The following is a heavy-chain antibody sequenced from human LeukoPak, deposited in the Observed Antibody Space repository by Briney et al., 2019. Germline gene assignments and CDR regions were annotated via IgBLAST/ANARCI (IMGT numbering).Heavy chain of an antibody. CDR3: ARVDCGGDCSGDAFDI. Sequence: GGSLRLSCAASGFTFSSYSMTWVRQAPGKGLEWVSSISSSSSYIYYADSVKGRFTISRDNAKNSLYLQMNSLRAEDTAVYYCARVDCGGDCSGDAFDIWGQGTMVTVSS. CDR2: ISSSSSYI. V-gene: IGHV3-21*01. D-gene: IGHD2-21*02. CDR1: GFTFSSYS. J-gene: IGHJ3*02.